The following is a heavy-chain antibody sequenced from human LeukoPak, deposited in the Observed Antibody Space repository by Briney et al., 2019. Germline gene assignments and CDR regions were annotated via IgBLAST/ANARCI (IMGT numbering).Heavy chain of an antibody. D-gene: IGHD3-22*01. Sequence: KRGASLQISCQGSGYIFTSYWIGWVRQLPGKGLGWMGIIYPGDSDTRYSPSFQGQVTISADKSISTAYLQWSSLKASDTAMYYCASSSDYYDSSGYPDYWGQGTLVTVSS. J-gene: IGHJ4*02. CDR2: IYPGDSDT. CDR3: ASSSDYYDSSGYPDY. CDR1: GYIFTSYW. V-gene: IGHV5-51*01.